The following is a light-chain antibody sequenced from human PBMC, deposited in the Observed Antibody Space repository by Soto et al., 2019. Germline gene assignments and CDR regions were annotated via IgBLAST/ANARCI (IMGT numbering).Light chain of an antibody. V-gene: IGLV2-14*01. J-gene: IGLJ2*01. Sequence: QSVLTQPASVSGSPGQSITISCTGTSNDVGGYNYVSWYQQHPGKAPKLMIPDVSNRPSGVSNRFSGSKSGNTASLTISGLQAEDEADYYCSSYTSSSTRVFGGGTKVTVL. CDR3: SSYTSSSTRV. CDR2: DVS. CDR1: SNDVGGYNY.